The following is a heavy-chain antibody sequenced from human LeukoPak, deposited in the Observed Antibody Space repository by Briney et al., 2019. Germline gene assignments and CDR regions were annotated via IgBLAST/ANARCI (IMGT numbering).Heavy chain of an antibody. CDR2: INHSGST. CDR3: AGDSGFRAGVDY. CDR1: GGSFSGYY. Sequence: SETLSLTCAVYGGSFSGYYWSWIRQPPGKGLEWIGEINHSGSTNYNPSLKSRVTISADTSKNQFSLKLSSVTAADTAVYYCAGDSGFRAGVDYWGQGTLVTVSS. D-gene: IGHD6-19*01. V-gene: IGHV4-34*01. J-gene: IGHJ4*02.